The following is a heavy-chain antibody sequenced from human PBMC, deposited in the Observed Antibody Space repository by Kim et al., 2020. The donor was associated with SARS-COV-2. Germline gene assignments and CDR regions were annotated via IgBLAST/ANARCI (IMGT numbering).Heavy chain of an antibody. V-gene: IGHV1-18*01. CDR2: ISAYNGNT. CDR3: ARHATIPTDYYYYMDV. D-gene: IGHD5-12*01. Sequence: ASVKVSCKASGYTFTSYGISWVRQAPGQGLEWMGWISAYNGNTNYAQKLQGRVTMTTDTSTSTAYMELRSLRSDDTAVYYCARHATIPTDYYYYMDVWGKGTTVTVSS. J-gene: IGHJ6*03. CDR1: GYTFTSYG.